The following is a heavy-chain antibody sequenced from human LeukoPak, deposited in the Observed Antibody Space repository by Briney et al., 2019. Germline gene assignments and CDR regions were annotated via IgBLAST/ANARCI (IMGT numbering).Heavy chain of an antibody. CDR1: GGSVSSDSFY. J-gene: IGHJ3*02. CDR2: IYYSGST. Sequence: PSETLSLTCTVSGGSVSSDSFYWSWVRQPPGKGLEWIGYIYYSGSTNYNPSLKSRVTISVDTSKNQFSLRLSSVTAADTAVYYCARDLRRSNQYDFWSGYFYHDAFDIWGQGTMVTVSS. D-gene: IGHD3-3*01. CDR3: ARDLRRSNQYDFWSGYFYHDAFDI. V-gene: IGHV4-61*01.